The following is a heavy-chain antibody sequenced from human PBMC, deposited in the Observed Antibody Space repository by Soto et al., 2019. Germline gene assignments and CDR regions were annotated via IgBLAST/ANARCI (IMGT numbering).Heavy chain of an antibody. D-gene: IGHD1-26*01. V-gene: IGHV4-39*01. CDR1: GGSISSSSYY. Sequence: SETLSLTCTVSGGSISSSSYYWGWIRQPPGKGLEWIGSIYYSGSTYYNPSLKSRVTISVDTSKNQFSLKLSSVTAADTAVYYCARHASSGIGILDYWGQGTLVTVSS. J-gene: IGHJ4*02. CDR3: ARHASSGIGILDY. CDR2: IYYSGST.